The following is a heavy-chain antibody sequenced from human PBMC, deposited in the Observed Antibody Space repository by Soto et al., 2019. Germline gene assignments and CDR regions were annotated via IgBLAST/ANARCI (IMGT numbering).Heavy chain of an antibody. Sequence: PSATRSLTRAVYGGSFSGYYWSWIRQPPGKGLEWIGEINHSGSTNYNPSLKSRVTISVDTPENQFSLKLTSATTADTAVYYCASLEWSTSKLGVWGQGTTVT. D-gene: IGHD3-3*01. V-gene: IGHV4-34*01. CDR2: INHSGST. CDR3: ASLEWSTSKLGV. J-gene: IGHJ3*01. CDR1: GGSFSGYY.